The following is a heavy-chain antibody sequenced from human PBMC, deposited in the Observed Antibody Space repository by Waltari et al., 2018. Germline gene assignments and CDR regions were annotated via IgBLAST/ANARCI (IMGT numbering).Heavy chain of an antibody. J-gene: IGHJ6*03. CDR2: IYYSGST. Sequence: QLQLQESGPGLVKPSETLSLTCTVSGGSISSSSYYWGWIRQPPGKGLEWIGSIYYSGSTYYNPSLKSRVTISVDTSKNQFSLKLSSVTAADTAVYYCARAVFVSGGYMDVWGKGTTVTVSS. CDR3: ARAVFVSGGYMDV. V-gene: IGHV4-39*01. CDR1: GGSISSSSYY. D-gene: IGHD3-10*01.